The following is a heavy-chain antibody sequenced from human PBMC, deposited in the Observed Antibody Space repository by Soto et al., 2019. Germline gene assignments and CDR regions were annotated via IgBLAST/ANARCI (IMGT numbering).Heavy chain of an antibody. D-gene: IGHD2-21*01. CDR1: GGSFSGYY. J-gene: IGHJ4*02. CDR3: ARKGETYSDY. V-gene: IGHV4-34*01. Sequence: PSETLSLTCAVYGGSFSGYYWSWIRQPPGKGLEWIGEINHSGSTNYNPSLKSRVTISVDTSKNQFSLKLSSVTAADTAVYYCARKGETYSDYWGQGTLVTSPQ. CDR2: INHSGST.